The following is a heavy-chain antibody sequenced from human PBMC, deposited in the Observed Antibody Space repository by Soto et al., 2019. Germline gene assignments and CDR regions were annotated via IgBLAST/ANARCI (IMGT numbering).Heavy chain of an antibody. CDR3: AREEVVPAAMGSYYFDY. V-gene: IGHV1-18*01. J-gene: IGHJ4*02. D-gene: IGHD2-2*01. CDR1: GYTFTSYG. CDR2: ISAYNGNT. Sequence: ASVKVSCKASGYTFTSYGISWVRQAPGQGLEWMGWISAYNGNTNYAQKLQGRVTMTTDTSTSTAYMELRSLRSDGTAVYYCAREEVVPAAMGSYYFDYWGQGTLVTVSS.